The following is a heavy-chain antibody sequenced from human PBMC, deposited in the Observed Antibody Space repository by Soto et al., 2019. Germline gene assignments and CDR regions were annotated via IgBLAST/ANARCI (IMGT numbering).Heavy chain of an antibody. V-gene: IGHV3-23*01. Sequence: GVSLRLSCAASGFTFSSYAMSWVRQAPGKGLEWVSAISGSGGSTYYADSVKGRFTISRDNSKNTLYLQMNSLRAEDTAVYYCAKDRRGGDWIDAFDIWGQGTMVTVSS. CDR2: ISGSGGST. CDR3: AKDRRGGDWIDAFDI. CDR1: GFTFSSYA. J-gene: IGHJ3*02. D-gene: IGHD2-21*02.